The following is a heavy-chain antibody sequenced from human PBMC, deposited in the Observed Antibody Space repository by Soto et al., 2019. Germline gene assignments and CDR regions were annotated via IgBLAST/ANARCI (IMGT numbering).Heavy chain of an antibody. V-gene: IGHV3-30*18. CDR3: AKGRWQHLVPHYFDY. J-gene: IGHJ4*02. D-gene: IGHD6-13*01. Sequence: QVQLVESGGGVVQPGRSLRLSCAASGFTFSSYGMHWVRQAPGKGLEWVAVISYDGSNKYYADSVKGRFTISRDNSKNTLYLQMNSLRAEDTAVYYCAKGRWQHLVPHYFDYWGQGTLVTVSS. CDR2: ISYDGSNK. CDR1: GFTFSSYG.